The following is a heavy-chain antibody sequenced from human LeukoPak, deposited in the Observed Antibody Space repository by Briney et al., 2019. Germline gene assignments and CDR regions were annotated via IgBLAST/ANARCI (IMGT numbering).Heavy chain of an antibody. CDR2: ISGDGGST. V-gene: IGHV3-43*02. Sequence: GGSLRLSCAASGFTFDDYAMHWVRQAPGKGLEWVSLISGDGGSTYYADSVKGRFTISRDNSKNSLYLQMNSLRTEDTALYYCAKESGHSGSYCFDYWGQGTLVTVSS. CDR1: GFTFDDYA. CDR3: AKESGHSGSYCFDY. J-gene: IGHJ4*02. D-gene: IGHD1-26*01.